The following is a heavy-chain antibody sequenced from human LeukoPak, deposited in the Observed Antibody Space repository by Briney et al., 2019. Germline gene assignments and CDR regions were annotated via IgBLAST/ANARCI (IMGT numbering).Heavy chain of an antibody. V-gene: IGHV4-59*01. J-gene: IGHJ4*02. CDR3: ARAGVGGSSWYGYYFDY. Sequence: SETLSLTCTVSGGSFSSYYWSWIRQPPGKGLEWIGYIYYSGSTNYNPSLKSRVTISVDTSKNQFSLKLSSVTAADTAVYYCARAGVGGSSWYGYYFDYWGQGTLVTVSS. CDR2: IYYSGST. CDR1: GGSFSSYY. D-gene: IGHD6-13*01.